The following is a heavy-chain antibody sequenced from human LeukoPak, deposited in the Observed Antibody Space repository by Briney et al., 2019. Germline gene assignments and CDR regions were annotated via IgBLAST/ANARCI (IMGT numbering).Heavy chain of an antibody. D-gene: IGHD4/OR15-4a*01. CDR3: ARRAGAYSHPYDY. J-gene: IGHJ4*02. CDR2: IYSDNT. V-gene: IGHV3-53*01. Sequence: GGSLRLSCTVSGFTVSTNSMSWVRQAPGKGLEWVSFIYSDNTHYSDSVKGRFTISRDNSKNTLYLQLNSLRAEDTAVYYCARRAGAYSHPYDYWGQGTLVTVSS. CDR1: GFTVSTNS.